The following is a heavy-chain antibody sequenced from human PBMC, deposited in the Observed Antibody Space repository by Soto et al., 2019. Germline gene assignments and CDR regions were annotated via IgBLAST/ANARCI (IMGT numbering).Heavy chain of an antibody. CDR3: ARNGR. Sequence: EXQLVESGGGXXXXGGXXXXXCAASXXXXXXYWMSWVRQAPGKGLEWVANIKPDGSATDYVDSVKGRFTISRDNANNSLFLQMNSLRAEDTAVYYCARNGRWGHGTFVTVSS. CDR1: XXXXXXYW. D-gene: IGHD2-8*01. J-gene: IGHJ4*01. V-gene: IGHV3-7*05. CDR2: IKPDGSAT.